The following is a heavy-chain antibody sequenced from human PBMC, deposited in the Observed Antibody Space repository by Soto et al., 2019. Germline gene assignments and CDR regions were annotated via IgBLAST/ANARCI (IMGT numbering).Heavy chain of an antibody. CDR2: IYPSAGNT. V-gene: IGHV1-46*03. D-gene: IGHD6-25*01. Sequence: QVQLVQSGAEVKSPGASVKVSCKASGYTFTRYYIHWVRQAPGQGPEWMGIIYPSAGNTNYAQRFQGRGTMTRDTSTSTVYMDLRSLTSEDTAVYYCVREEEGGHFDFWGQGTVVIVSS. CDR3: VREEEGGHFDF. J-gene: IGHJ4*02. CDR1: GYTFTRYY.